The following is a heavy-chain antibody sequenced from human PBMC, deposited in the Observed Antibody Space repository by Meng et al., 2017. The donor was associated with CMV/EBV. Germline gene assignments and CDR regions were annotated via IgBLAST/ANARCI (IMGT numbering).Heavy chain of an antibody. CDR1: GGSFSGYY. CDR3: ARGGNPVDY. J-gene: IGHJ4*02. CDR2: INHSGST. Sequence: GSLRLSCAVYGGSFSGYYCSWIRQPPGKGLEWIGEINHSGSTNYNPSLKSRVTTSVDTSKNQFSLKLSSVTAADTAVYYCARGGNPVDYWGQGTLVTVSS. V-gene: IGHV4-34*01. D-gene: IGHD1-14*01.